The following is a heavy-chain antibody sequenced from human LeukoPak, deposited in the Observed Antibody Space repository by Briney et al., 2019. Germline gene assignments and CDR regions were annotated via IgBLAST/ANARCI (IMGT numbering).Heavy chain of an antibody. CDR3: ASPYYDSSGYYPLGAFDI. J-gene: IGHJ3*02. V-gene: IGHV4-39*01. Sequence: SETLSLTCTVSGGSISSSSYYCGWIRQPPGKGLEWIGSIYYSGSTYYNPSLKSRVTISVDTSKNQFSLKLSYVTAADTAVYYCASPYYDSSGYYPLGAFDIWGQGTMVTVSS. CDR2: IYYSGST. D-gene: IGHD3-22*01. CDR1: GGSISSSSYY.